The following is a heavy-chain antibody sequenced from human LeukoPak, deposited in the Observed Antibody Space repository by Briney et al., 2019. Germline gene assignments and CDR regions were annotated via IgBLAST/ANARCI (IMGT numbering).Heavy chain of an antibody. CDR3: ARAYSGYEAFDY. Sequence: ASVKVSRKASGYTFPGYYIHWVRQAPGQGLEWMGWINPNSGGTNYAQKFQGRVTMTRDTSITYMEVSRLRSDGTAVYYCARAYSGYEAFDYWGQGTLVTVSS. J-gene: IGHJ4*02. V-gene: IGHV1-2*02. CDR2: INPNSGGT. CDR1: GYTFPGYY. D-gene: IGHD5-12*01.